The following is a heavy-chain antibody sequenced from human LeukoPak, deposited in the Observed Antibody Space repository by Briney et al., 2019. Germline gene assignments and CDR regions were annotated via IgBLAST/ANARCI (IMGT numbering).Heavy chain of an antibody. V-gene: IGHV3-7*01. CDR1: GFSFSSYW. J-gene: IGHJ4*02. CDR3: ARDPGSSAFDL. Sequence: GGSLRLSCAASGFSFSSYWMSWVRQTPESALEFVGNIDRDGGVRNYMDSLKGRCTISRDNGKKSLYLEINSLRADDTAVYYCARDPGSSAFDLWGRGALVTVSS. CDR2: IDRDGGVR. D-gene: IGHD1-14*01.